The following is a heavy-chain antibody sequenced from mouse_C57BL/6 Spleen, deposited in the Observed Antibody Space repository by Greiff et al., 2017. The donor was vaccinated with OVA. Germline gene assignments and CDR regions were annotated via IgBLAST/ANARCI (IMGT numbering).Heavy chain of an antibody. CDR3: VRHNWEGAMDY. CDR2: IRSKSNNYAT. Sequence: EVNVVESGGGLVQPKGSLKLSCAASGFSFNTYAMNWVRQAPGKGLEWVARIRSKSNNYATYYADSVKDRFTISRDDSESMLYLQMNNLKTEDTAMYYCVRHNWEGAMDYWGQGTSVTVSS. V-gene: IGHV10-1*01. D-gene: IGHD4-1*02. CDR1: GFSFNTYA. J-gene: IGHJ4*01.